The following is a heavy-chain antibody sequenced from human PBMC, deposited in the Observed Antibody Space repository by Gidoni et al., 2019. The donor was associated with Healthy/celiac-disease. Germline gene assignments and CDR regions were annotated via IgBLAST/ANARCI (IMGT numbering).Heavy chain of an antibody. CDR2: ISAYNGNT. CDR3: ARGPAHYSEYYYYYYMDV. V-gene: IGHV1-18*01. D-gene: IGHD3-10*01. J-gene: IGHJ6*03. CDR1: GYPFTSHG. Sequence: QVQLVQSGAEVKKPRAPVTVSCKASGYPFTSHGISWVRQAPGQGLEWMGWISAYNGNTNYAQKLQGRVTMTTDTSTSTAYMELRSLRSDDTAVYYGARGPAHYSEYYYYYYMDVWGKGTTVTVSS.